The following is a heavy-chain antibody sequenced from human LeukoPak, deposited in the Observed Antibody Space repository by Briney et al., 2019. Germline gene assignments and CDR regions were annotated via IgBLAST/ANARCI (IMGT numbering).Heavy chain of an antibody. J-gene: IGHJ4*02. CDR1: GYTFTSYT. CDR3: ARVEDRYCSSNSCYTIYY. CDR2: ISAYNGNT. V-gene: IGHV1-18*01. Sequence: ASVKVSCKASGYTFTSYTIKWVRQAPGQGLEWMGWISAYNGNTNYAQKLQGRVTMTTDTSTSTAYMELRSLRSDDTAVYYCARVEDRYCSSNSCYTIYYWGQGTLVTVSS. D-gene: IGHD2-2*02.